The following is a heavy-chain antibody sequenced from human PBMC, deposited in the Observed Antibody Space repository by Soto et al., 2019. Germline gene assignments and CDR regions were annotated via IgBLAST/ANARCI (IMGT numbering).Heavy chain of an antibody. CDR3: ARDRGYSNWFDP. D-gene: IGHD5-18*01. J-gene: IGHJ5*02. CDR1: GGSISNYY. Sequence: SETLSLTCTVSGGSISNYYWSWIRQPPGKGLEWIGYIYYSGSTNYNPSLRSRVTISVDTSKNQFSLKLSSVTAADTAVYYCARDRGYSNWFDPWGQGTLVTVS. V-gene: IGHV4-59*01. CDR2: IYYSGST.